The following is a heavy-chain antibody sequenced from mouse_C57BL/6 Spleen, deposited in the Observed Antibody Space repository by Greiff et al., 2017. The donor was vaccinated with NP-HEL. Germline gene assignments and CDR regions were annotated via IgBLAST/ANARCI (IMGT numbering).Heavy chain of an antibody. CDR1: GYTFTSYG. Sequence: QVQLQQSGAELARPGASVKLSCKASGYTFTSYGISWVKQRTGQGLEWIGEIYPRSGNTYYNEKVKGKATLTADKSSSTAYMELRSLTSEDSAVYFCARDYYGSSYGAMDYWGQGTSVTVSS. D-gene: IGHD1-1*01. CDR3: ARDYYGSSYGAMDY. J-gene: IGHJ4*01. CDR2: IYPRSGNT. V-gene: IGHV1-81*01.